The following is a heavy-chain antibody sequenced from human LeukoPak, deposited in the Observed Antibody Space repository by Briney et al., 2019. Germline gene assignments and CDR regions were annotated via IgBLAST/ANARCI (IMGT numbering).Heavy chain of an antibody. CDR2: MNPNSGNT. D-gene: IGHD6-6*01. CDR3: ARGDAEQLFLTSYYYMDV. CDR1: GYTFTSYD. Sequence: ASVKVSCKASGYTFTSYDINWVRQATGQGLEWMGWMNPNSGNTGYAQKFQGRVTITRNTSISTAYMELSSLRSEDTAVYYCARGDAEQLFLTSYYYMDVWGKGTTVTVSS. V-gene: IGHV1-8*03. J-gene: IGHJ6*03.